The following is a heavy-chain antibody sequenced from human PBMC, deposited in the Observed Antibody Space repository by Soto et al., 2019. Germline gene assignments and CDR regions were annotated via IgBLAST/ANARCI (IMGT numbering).Heavy chain of an antibody. CDR1: GFTFSSYA. CDR3: ARGRAVAGMMYYFDY. V-gene: IGHV3-64*01. J-gene: IGHJ4*02. D-gene: IGHD6-19*01. Sequence: EVQLLESGGGLVQPGGSLRLSCAASGFTFSSYAMHWVRQAPGKGLEYVSAISSNGGSTYYANSVKGRFTISRDNSKNTLYLQMGSLRAEDMAVYYCARGRAVAGMMYYFDYWGQGTLVTVSS. CDR2: ISSNGGST.